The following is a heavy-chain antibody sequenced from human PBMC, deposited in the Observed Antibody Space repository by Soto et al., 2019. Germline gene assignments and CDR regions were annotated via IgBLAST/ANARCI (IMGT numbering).Heavy chain of an antibody. CDR2: ISAYNGNT. Sequence: QVPLVQSGAEVKKPGASVKVSCKASGYTFTSYGISWVRQAPGQGLEWMGWISAYNGNTNYAQKLQGRVTMTTDTSTSTAYMELRSLRSDDTAVYYCAREYSSSWYIYYYYYYGMDVWGQGTTVTVSS. CDR1: GYTFTSYG. J-gene: IGHJ6*02. D-gene: IGHD6-13*01. V-gene: IGHV1-18*01. CDR3: AREYSSSWYIYYYYYYGMDV.